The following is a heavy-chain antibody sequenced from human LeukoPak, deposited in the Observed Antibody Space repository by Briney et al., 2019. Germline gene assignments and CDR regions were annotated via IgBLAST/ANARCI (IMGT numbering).Heavy chain of an antibody. D-gene: IGHD3-22*01. CDR2: IISKTDGGTT. J-gene: IGHJ3*02. CDR3: TTASRSYYYDSSGYSPDAFDI. Sequence: GGSLRLSCAASGFTFSNAWMSWVRQAPGKGLEWVGRIISKTDGGTTDYAAPVKGRFTISRDDSKNTLYLQMNSLKTEDTAVYYCTTASRSYYYDSSGYSPDAFDIWGQGTMVTVSS. V-gene: IGHV3-15*01. CDR1: GFTFSNAW.